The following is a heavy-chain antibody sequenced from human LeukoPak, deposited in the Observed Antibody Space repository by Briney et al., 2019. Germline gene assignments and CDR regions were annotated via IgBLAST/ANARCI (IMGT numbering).Heavy chain of an antibody. Sequence: GGSLRLSCAASGFTFSSYEMNWVRQAPGKGLEWVSYISSSGSTIYYADSVKGRFTISRDNDKNSLYLQMNSLRAEDTAVYYCARDDYDSSGYYYAFDYWGQGTLVTVSS. J-gene: IGHJ4*02. CDR1: GFTFSSYE. V-gene: IGHV3-48*03. D-gene: IGHD3-22*01. CDR2: ISSSGSTI. CDR3: ARDDYDSSGYYYAFDY.